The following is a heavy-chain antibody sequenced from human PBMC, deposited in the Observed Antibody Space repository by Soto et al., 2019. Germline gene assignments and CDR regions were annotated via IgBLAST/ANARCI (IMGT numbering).Heavy chain of an antibody. CDR1: GYPFTSYY. CDR2: INPSGGST. Sequence: ASVRVSCKASGYPFTSYYMHSVRQAPGQGLEWIGIINPSGGSTSYAQKFQGIVTITRDTSTSTVYMELSSLRSEDTAVYYCARDAGYYGSGSYYNANYYFDYWGQGTLVTSPQ. J-gene: IGHJ4*02. D-gene: IGHD3-10*01. CDR3: ARDAGYYGSGSYYNANYYFDY. V-gene: IGHV1-46*01.